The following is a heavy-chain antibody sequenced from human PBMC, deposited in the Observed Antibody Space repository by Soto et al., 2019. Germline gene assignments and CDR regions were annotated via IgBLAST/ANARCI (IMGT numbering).Heavy chain of an antibody. D-gene: IGHD4-17*01. Sequence: GGSLRLSCAASGFTFSSYGMHWVRQAPGKGLEWVAVISYDGSNKYYADSVKGRFTISRDNSKNTLYLQMNSLRAEDTAVYYCAKGDDYGDYEIDYWGQGTLVTVSS. CDR3: AKGDDYGDYEIDY. CDR2: ISYDGSNK. J-gene: IGHJ4*02. V-gene: IGHV3-30*18. CDR1: GFTFSSYG.